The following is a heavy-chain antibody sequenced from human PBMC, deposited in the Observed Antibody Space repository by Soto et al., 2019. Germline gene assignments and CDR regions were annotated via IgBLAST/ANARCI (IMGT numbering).Heavy chain of an antibody. V-gene: IGHV4-4*07. CDR1: GRSMSGYY. D-gene: IGHD3-9*01. J-gene: IGHJ4*02. Sequence: PSETLSLTCTVSGRSMSGYYWSWIRQPAGERLEWIGRIYTSGTTDFNPSLKGRVTMSVDTSKNQYSLKLTSVTAADTALYYCAREDYYDTGYYVVWGQGTQVPVSS. CDR3: AREDYYDTGYYVV. CDR2: IYTSGTT.